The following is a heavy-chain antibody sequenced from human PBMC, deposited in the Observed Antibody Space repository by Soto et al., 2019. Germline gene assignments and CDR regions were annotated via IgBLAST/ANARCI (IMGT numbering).Heavy chain of an antibody. Sequence: GGSLRLSCAASGFTFSSYAMHWVRQAPGKGLEWVAVISYDGSKKYYADSVKGRFTISRDNSKNTLYLQMNSLRAEDTAVYYCARAPIEYSSSSRHDYYYYGMDVWGQGTTVTVSS. CDR2: ISYDGSKK. CDR3: ARAPIEYSSSSRHDYYYYGMDV. J-gene: IGHJ6*02. V-gene: IGHV3-30-3*01. CDR1: GFTFSSYA. D-gene: IGHD6-6*01.